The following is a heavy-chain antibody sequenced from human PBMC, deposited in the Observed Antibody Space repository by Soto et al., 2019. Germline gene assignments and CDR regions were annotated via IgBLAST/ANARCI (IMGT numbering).Heavy chain of an antibody. D-gene: IGHD1-1*01. CDR3: TRWKGFGDS. V-gene: IGHV3-23*01. J-gene: IGHJ4*02. Sequence: EVQLLESGGGSVQPGGSLKLSCGVSGFNIPDYGVTWVRQPPGKGLEWVSGFTGGDGKTFYADSVRGRFTLSREDSRNMVYLQMDSLRGEDTSVYYCTRWKGFGDSWGQGTLVTVAS. CDR2: FTGGDGKT. CDR1: GFNIPDYG.